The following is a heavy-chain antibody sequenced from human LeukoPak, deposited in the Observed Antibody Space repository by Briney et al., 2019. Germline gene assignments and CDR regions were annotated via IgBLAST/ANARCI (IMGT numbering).Heavy chain of an antibody. V-gene: IGHV3-23*01. D-gene: IGHD3-22*01. CDR3: ARDPSGSAYYYDSSGYYSEPTYYFDY. J-gene: IGHJ4*02. CDR2: ISGSGGST. CDR1: GFTFSSYA. Sequence: GGSLRLSCAASGFTFSSYAMSWVRQAPGKGLEWVSAISGSGGSTYYADSVKGRFTISRDNSKNTLYLQMNSLRAEDTAVYYCARDPSGSAYYYDSSGYYSEPTYYFDYWGQGTLVTVSS.